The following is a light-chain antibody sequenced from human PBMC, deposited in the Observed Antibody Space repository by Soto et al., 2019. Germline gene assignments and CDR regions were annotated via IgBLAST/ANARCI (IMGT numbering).Light chain of an antibody. CDR3: CSYAGGRSPYV. J-gene: IGLJ1*01. CDR2: EVS. Sequence: QSLLTQPASVSGSPGQSITISCTGTTSDVGSYDLVSWYQQHPGKAPKIMIYEVSKRPSGDSNRFSGSKSGNTASLTISGLQAEDEADYYCCSYAGGRSPYVFGTGTKVTVL. CDR1: TSDVGSYDL. V-gene: IGLV2-23*02.